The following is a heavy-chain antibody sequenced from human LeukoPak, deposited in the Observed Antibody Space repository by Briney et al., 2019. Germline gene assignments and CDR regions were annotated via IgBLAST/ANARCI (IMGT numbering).Heavy chain of an antibody. CDR3: ARLVVVPAAQIDY. Sequence: SETLSLTCTVSGDSISYYWSWIRQPPGKGLEWIGYIYYSGSTNYNPSLKSRVTMSLDTSKNQLPLKLSSVTAADTAVYYCARLVVVPAAQIDYWGQGTLVTVSS. CDR2: IYYSGST. CDR1: GDSISYY. V-gene: IGHV4-59*12. D-gene: IGHD2-2*01. J-gene: IGHJ4*02.